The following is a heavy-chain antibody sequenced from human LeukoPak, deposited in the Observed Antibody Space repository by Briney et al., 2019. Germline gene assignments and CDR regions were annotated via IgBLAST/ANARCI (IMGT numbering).Heavy chain of an antibody. CDR3: TTILFAYGDYFDY. CDR2: IKQDGSEK. Sequence: PGGSLRLSCAASGFTFSSYWMSWVRQAPGKGLEWVANIKQDGSEKYYVDSVKGRFTISRDNAKNSLYLQMNSLRAEDTAVYYCTTILFAYGDYFDYWGQGTLVTVAS. V-gene: IGHV3-7*05. J-gene: IGHJ4*02. D-gene: IGHD4-17*01. CDR1: GFTFSSYW.